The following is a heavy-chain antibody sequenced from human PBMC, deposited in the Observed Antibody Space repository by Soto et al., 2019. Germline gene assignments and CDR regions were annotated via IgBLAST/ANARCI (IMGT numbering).Heavy chain of an antibody. Sequence: EVQLLESGGGLVQPGGSLRLSCAASGFTFTNSWMSWVRQAPGKGLEWVGRINSKTNGGTIDYAAPVKGRFTISRDNSKNTLYLQMNSLKAEDTAMYYCTTDAIGHYDPYSFDHWGQGTLVSVSS. CDR1: GFTFTNSW. V-gene: IGHV3-15*01. J-gene: IGHJ4*02. CDR2: INSKTNGGTI. D-gene: IGHD4-17*01. CDR3: TTDAIGHYDPYSFDH.